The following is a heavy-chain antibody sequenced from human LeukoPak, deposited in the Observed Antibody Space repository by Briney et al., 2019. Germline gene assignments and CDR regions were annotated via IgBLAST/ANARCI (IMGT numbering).Heavy chain of an antibody. CDR2: IGTAGDT. J-gene: IGHJ2*01. D-gene: IGHD2-21*02. CDR3: AKGKGPTANWYFDV. V-gene: IGHV3-13*01. CDR1: GFTFSSYN. Sequence: GGSLRLSCAASGFTFSSYNMHWVRQATGKGLEWVSAIGTAGDTYYPGSVKGRFTISRDNSKNTLYLHLNSLRAEDTAVYYCAKGKGPTANWYFDVWGRGTLVTVSS.